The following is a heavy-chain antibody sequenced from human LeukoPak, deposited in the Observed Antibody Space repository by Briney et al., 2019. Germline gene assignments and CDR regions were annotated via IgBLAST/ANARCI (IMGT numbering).Heavy chain of an antibody. Sequence: PGGSLRLSCAASGFTFSSYSMNWVRQAPGKGLEWVSGISGSGGSTYYADSVKGRFTISRDNTKNTLYLQMNSLRAEDTAVYYCAKDRHAPGRYCSSTSCFPFDSWGQGTLVTVSS. CDR1: GFTFSSYS. D-gene: IGHD2-2*01. CDR2: ISGSGGST. CDR3: AKDRHAPGRYCSSTSCFPFDS. J-gene: IGHJ5*01. V-gene: IGHV3-23*01.